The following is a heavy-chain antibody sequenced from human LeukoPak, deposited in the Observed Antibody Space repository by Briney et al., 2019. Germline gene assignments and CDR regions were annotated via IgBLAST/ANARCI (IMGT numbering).Heavy chain of an antibody. CDR1: GYTFTSYG. CDR2: ISAYNGNT. CDR3: ARADPIVATP. Sequence: ASVKLSCTASGYTFTSYGISWVRQAPGQGLEWMGWISAYNGNTTYAQNLQGRVTMTIDTSTSTAYMELRSLRSDGTAVYYCARADPIVATPWGQGTLVTVSS. J-gene: IGHJ4*02. D-gene: IGHD5-12*01. V-gene: IGHV1-18*01.